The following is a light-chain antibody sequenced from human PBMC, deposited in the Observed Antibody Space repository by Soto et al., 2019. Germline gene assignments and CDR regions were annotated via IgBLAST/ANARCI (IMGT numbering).Light chain of an antibody. V-gene: IGLV2-14*01. CDR2: EVT. CDR1: SSDVGGYNY. Sequence: QSALTQPASVSGSPGQSITISCTGTSSDVGGYNYVSWYQQHPGKAPKLMIYEVTNRPSGVSYRFSGSKSGNTASLTISGRQDEDEAAYYCSSYRGSSPLHVVFGGGTQLTVL. CDR3: SSYRGSSPLHVV. J-gene: IGLJ2*01.